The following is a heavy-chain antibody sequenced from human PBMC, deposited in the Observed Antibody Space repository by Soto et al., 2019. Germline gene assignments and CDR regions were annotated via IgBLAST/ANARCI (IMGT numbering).Heavy chain of an antibody. CDR2: ISAYNGNT. Sequence: APLKVTCKASGYTFTRYGISWVRQAPGQGLEWMGWISAYNGNTNYAQKLQGRVTMTTDTSTSTAYMELRSLRSDDTAVYYCARPIWFGEESYFDYWGQGTLVT. J-gene: IGHJ4*02. CDR3: ARPIWFGEESYFDY. D-gene: IGHD3-10*01. CDR1: GYTFTRYG. V-gene: IGHV1-18*01.